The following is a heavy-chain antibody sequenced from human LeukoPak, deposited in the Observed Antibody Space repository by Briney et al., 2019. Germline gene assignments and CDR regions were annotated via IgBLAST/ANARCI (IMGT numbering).Heavy chain of an antibody. J-gene: IGHJ3*02. Sequence: GGSVKVSCKASGGTYSSYTISWVREAPGQGLEWMGGIIPIFGTANYAQKFQGRVTITTDESTSTPYMDLSSLRSEDTGVYYCAGPRYYKSSGILSYDAFDIWRQGTMVTVSS. CDR1: GGTYSSYT. V-gene: IGHV1-69*05. D-gene: IGHD3-22*01. CDR3: AGPRYYKSSGILSYDAFDI. CDR2: IIPIFGTA.